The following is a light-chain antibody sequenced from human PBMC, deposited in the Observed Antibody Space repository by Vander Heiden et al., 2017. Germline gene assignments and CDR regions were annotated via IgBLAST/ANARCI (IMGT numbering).Light chain of an antibody. Sequence: DIVMTQSPLSLSVTPGEPATISCRSSQILLHSNGYNYLDWYLQKPGQSPQLLIYLGSNRASGVPDRFSGSGSGTDFTLKISRVEAEDVGVYYCMQALQTPPWTFGQGTKVEIK. CDR3: MQALQTPPWT. V-gene: IGKV2-28*01. CDR1: QILLHSNGYNY. CDR2: LGS. J-gene: IGKJ1*01.